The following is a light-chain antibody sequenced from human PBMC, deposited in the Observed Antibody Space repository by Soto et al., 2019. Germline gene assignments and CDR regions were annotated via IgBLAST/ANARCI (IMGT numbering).Light chain of an antibody. V-gene: IGKV1-5*03. CDR3: QHYDSYSEA. CDR1: QTISSW. Sequence: DIQMTQSPSTLSGSVGDRVTITCRASQTISSWLAWYQQKPGKAPKLLIYKASTLKSGVPSRFSGSGSGTEFTLTIRSLEPDDFGTYYWQHYDSYSEAFGQGTQGELK. J-gene: IGKJ1*01. CDR2: KAS.